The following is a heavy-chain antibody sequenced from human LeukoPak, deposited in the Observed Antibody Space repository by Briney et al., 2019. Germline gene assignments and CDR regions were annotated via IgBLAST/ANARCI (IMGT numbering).Heavy chain of an antibody. CDR1: GFTFSSFA. CDR3: AKDGTPYYYDSSGYYGNWFDP. Sequence: PGGSLRLSCAASGFTFSSFAMSWVRQAPGKGLEWVSAISCSGGSTYYADSVKGRFTISRDNSKNTLYLQMNSLRAEDTAVYYCAKDGTPYYYDSSGYYGNWFDPWGQGTLVTVSS. V-gene: IGHV3-23*01. D-gene: IGHD3-22*01. J-gene: IGHJ5*02. CDR2: ISCSGGST.